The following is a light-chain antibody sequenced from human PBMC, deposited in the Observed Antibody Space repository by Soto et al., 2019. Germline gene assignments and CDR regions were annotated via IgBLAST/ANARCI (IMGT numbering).Light chain of an antibody. Sequence: EIVLTQSPGTLSLSPGEGATLSCRASQSVRSGSLAWYQQKPGQATRLLIFGASSRATNIPDRFSGSGSGTDFTLTISRLEPEDFAVYYCHHYADSPHTFGQGIKLEIK. CDR3: HHYADSPHT. CDR1: QSVRSGS. J-gene: IGKJ2*01. V-gene: IGKV3-20*01. CDR2: GAS.